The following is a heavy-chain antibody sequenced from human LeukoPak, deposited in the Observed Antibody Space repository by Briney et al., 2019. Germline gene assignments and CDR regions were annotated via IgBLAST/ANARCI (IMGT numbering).Heavy chain of an antibody. V-gene: IGHV4-59*01. CDR1: TGSITY. D-gene: IGHD2-15*01. CDR3: ARGLAGAASGAVYFDL. Sequence: SETLSLTCTVSTGSITYWNWIRQPPGKGLEWIGVVYNSGRTEHNPSLKSRVTISTDTSKNQVSLELTSVTAADTAVYYCARGLAGAASGAVYFDLWGRGTLVTVSS. CDR2: VYNSGRT. J-gene: IGHJ2*01.